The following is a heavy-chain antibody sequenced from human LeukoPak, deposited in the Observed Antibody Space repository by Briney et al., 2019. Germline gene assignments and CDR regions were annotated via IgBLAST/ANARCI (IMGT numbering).Heavy chain of an antibody. CDR2: ISAYNGNT. Sequence: GASVKVSCKASGYTFTGYYMHWVRQAPGQGLEWMGWISAYNGNTNYAQKLQGRVTMTTDTSTSTAYMELRSLRSDDTAVYYCARDVVLGSSRFDPWGQGTLVTVSS. CDR3: ARDVVLGSSRFDP. D-gene: IGHD1-26*01. J-gene: IGHJ5*02. CDR1: GYTFTGYY. V-gene: IGHV1-18*04.